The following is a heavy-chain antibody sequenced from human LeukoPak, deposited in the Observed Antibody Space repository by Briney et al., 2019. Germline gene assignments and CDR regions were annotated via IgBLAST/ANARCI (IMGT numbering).Heavy chain of an antibody. CDR1: GGSISRYY. V-gene: IGHV4-59*01. Sequence: SETLSLTCTVSGGSISRYYVSWIRQPPGKGLEWLGYIYYTGSTNYNPSLKSRVIISVDTSKNQFSLNLSSVTAADTAVYYCAREVVYASSGYYRRVDYCGQGILVTVSS. D-gene: IGHD3-22*01. CDR3: AREVVYASSGYYRRVDY. J-gene: IGHJ4*02. CDR2: IYYTGST.